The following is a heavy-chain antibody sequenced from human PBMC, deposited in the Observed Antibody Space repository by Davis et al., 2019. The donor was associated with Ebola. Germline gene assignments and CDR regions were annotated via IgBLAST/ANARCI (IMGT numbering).Heavy chain of an antibody. CDR1: GFAFTSHA. Sequence: PGGSLRLSCAASGFAFTSHAMGWVRQAPGKGLEWVSVISTTGGSTFYADSVKGRFTISRDNSKNTLYLQMNNLRAEDTAVYYCTSRYGSGTFFTYWGQGTLVTVSS. D-gene: IGHD3-10*01. CDR3: TSRYGSGTFFTY. V-gene: IGHV3-23*01. J-gene: IGHJ4*02. CDR2: ISTTGGST.